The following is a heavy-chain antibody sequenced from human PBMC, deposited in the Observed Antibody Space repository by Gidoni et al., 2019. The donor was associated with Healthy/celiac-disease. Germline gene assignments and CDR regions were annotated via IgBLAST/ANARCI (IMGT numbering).Heavy chain of an antibody. D-gene: IGHD2-15*01. V-gene: IGHV4-34*01. CDR3: ARGRRDRKNRKPLCSGGSCYPNSDSWY. J-gene: IGHJ4*02. Sequence: GLEWIGEINHSGSTNYNPSLKSRVTISVDTSKNQFSLKLSSVTAADTAVYYCARGRRDRKNRKPLCSGGSCYPNSDSWYWGQGTLVTVSS. CDR2: INHSGST.